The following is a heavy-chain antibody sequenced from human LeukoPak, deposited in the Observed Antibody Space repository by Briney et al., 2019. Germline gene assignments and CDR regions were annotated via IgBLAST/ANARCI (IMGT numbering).Heavy chain of an antibody. D-gene: IGHD6-6*01. J-gene: IGHJ4*02. CDR1: GFTFSSYN. V-gene: IGHV3-74*01. CDR2: ISPTGSTT. CDR3: ARGPNSNWSGLDF. Sequence: QAGGSLRLSCAASGFTFSSYNMNWVRQAPGKGLVWVSRISPTGSTTSYADSVKGRFTVSRDNAKNTLYLQVNNLRAEDTAVYYCARGPNSNWSGLDFWGQGTLLTVSS.